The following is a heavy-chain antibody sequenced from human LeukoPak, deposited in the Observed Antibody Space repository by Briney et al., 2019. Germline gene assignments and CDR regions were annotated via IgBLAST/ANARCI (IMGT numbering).Heavy chain of an antibody. V-gene: IGHV4-59*01. D-gene: IGHD5-12*01. CDR2: ITFSGST. CDR1: GGSISSYF. Sequence: SETLSLTCTVSGGSISSYFCSWGRQPPRKGLGWIWYITFSGSTNHNPSLKSRVPMSVDTSKNQFSLKLTSVTAADTALYYCARTYSGYDSPFDFWGQGILVTVSS. CDR3: ARTYSGYDSPFDF. J-gene: IGHJ4*02.